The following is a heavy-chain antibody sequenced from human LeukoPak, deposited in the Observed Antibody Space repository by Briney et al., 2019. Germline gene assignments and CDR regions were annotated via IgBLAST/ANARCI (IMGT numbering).Heavy chain of an antibody. CDR3: AREARRYCSGGSCRNWFDP. CDR1: GFTFSSYA. Sequence: GRSLRLSCAASGFTFSSYAMHWVRQAPGKGLEWVAVISYDGSNKYYADFVKGRFTISRDNSKNTLYLQMNSLRAEDTAVYYCAREARRYCSGGSCRNWFDPWGQGTLVTVSS. CDR2: ISYDGSNK. J-gene: IGHJ5*02. V-gene: IGHV3-30-3*01. D-gene: IGHD2-15*01.